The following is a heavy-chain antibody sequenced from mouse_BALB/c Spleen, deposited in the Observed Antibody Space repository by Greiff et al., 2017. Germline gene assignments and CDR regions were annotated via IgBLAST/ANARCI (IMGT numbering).Heavy chain of an antibody. CDR2: IHPGSGGT. CDR1: GYTFTDYE. CDR3: TRYTTATAWFAY. V-gene: IGHV1-15*01. D-gene: IGHD1-2*01. Sequence: VQRVESGAELVRPGASVKLSCKALGYTFTDYEMHWVKQTPVHGLEWIGAIHPGSGGTAYNQKFKGKATLTADKSSSTAYMELSSLTSEDSAVYYCTRYTTATAWFAYWGQGTLVTVSA. J-gene: IGHJ3*01.